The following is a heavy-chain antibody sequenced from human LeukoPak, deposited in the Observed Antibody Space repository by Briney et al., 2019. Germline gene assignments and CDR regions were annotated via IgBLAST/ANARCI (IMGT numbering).Heavy chain of an antibody. J-gene: IGHJ4*02. Sequence: ASVKVSCKASGYTFTSYYMHWVRQAPGQGLEWMGIINPSGGSTSYAQKFQGRVTMTRDTFTSTVYMELSSLRSEDTAVFYCAREEYYYDSSGYLLCWGQGTLVTVSS. CDR2: INPSGGST. V-gene: IGHV1-46*01. CDR1: GYTFTSYY. D-gene: IGHD3-22*01. CDR3: AREEYYYDSSGYLLC.